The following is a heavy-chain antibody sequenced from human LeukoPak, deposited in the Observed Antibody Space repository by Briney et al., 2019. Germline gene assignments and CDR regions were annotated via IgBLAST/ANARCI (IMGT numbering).Heavy chain of an antibody. Sequence: GGSLRLSCAASGFTFSSYAMSRVRQAPGKGLEWVSAISGSGGSTYYADSVKGRFTISRDNSKNTLYLQMNSLRAEDTAVYYCAKDRPYGGNARNNWFDPWGQGTLVTVSS. CDR2: ISGSGGST. J-gene: IGHJ5*02. D-gene: IGHD4-23*01. V-gene: IGHV3-23*01. CDR3: AKDRPYGGNARNNWFDP. CDR1: GFTFSSYA.